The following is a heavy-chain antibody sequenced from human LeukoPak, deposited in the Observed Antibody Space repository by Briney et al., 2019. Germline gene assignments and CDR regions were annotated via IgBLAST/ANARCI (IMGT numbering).Heavy chain of an antibody. CDR1: GFTYSSYG. CDR2: ISYDGSNK. CDR3: ANENYYGSGSYPDY. D-gene: IGHD3-10*01. V-gene: IGHV3-30*18. Sequence: GGSLRLSCAASGFTYSSYGIHLVRQAAGKGLEWVALISYDGSNKYYADSVKGRFTISRDNSKNTLYLQMNSLRAEDTAVYYCANENYYGSGSYPDYWGQGTLVTVSS. J-gene: IGHJ4*02.